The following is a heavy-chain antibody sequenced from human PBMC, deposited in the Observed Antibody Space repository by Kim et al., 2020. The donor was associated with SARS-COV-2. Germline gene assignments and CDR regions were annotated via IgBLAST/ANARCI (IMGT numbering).Heavy chain of an antibody. D-gene: IGHD4-17*01. CDR3: ARLHDYGDKRDY. Sequence: RYSPSFQGQVTISADKSISTAYLQWSSLKASDTAMYYCARLHDYGDKRDYWGQGTLVTVSS. J-gene: IGHJ4*02. V-gene: IGHV5-51*01.